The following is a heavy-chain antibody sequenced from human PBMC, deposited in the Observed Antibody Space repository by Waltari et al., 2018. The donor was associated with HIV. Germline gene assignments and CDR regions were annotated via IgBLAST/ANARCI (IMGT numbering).Heavy chain of an antibody. D-gene: IGHD3-22*01. Sequence: QLQLQESGPGLVKPSETLSLTCTVSGGSISSSSYYWGWIRQPPGKGLEWIGSIYYSGSTYYNPSLKSRVTISVDTSKNQFSLKLSSVTAADTAVYYCARHPLYYYDSSGYYYWGQGTLVTVSS. CDR1: GGSISSSSYY. CDR2: IYYSGST. CDR3: ARHPLYYYDSSGYYY. J-gene: IGHJ4*02. V-gene: IGHV4-39*01.